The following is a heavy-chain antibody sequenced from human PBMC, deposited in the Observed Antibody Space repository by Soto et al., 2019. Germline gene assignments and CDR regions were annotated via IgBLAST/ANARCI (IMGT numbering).Heavy chain of an antibody. Sequence: LSLTCAVSGYSISSGYYWGWIRQPPGKGLEWIGSIYHSGSTYYNPSLKSRVTISVDTSKNQFSLKLSSVTAADTAVYYCARRGVEHDYGVPFDYWGQGTMVTVYS. CDR2: IYHSGST. CDR1: GYSISSGYY. CDR3: ARRGVEHDYGVPFDY. D-gene: IGHD4-17*01. J-gene: IGHJ4*02. V-gene: IGHV4-38-2*01.